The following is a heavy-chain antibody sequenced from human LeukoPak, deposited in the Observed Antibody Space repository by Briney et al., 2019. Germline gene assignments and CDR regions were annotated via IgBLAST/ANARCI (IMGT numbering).Heavy chain of an antibody. CDR3: ARDRAGVGDY. CDR2: ITSDGDNT. Sequence: GGSLRLSCAASGCTFSTYAMHWVRQAPGKGLEFVSSITSDGDNTYYANSVKGRFTISRDNSKDTLYLQMGSLRPEDMAVYYCARDRAGVGDYWGQGTLVTVSS. J-gene: IGHJ4*02. D-gene: IGHD2-8*01. V-gene: IGHV3-64*01. CDR1: GCTFSTYA.